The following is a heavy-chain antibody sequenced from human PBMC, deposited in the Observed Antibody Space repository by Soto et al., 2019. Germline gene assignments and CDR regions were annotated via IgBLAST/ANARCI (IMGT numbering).Heavy chain of an antibody. V-gene: IGHV4-4*02. CDR2: IYHSGST. Sequence: QVQLQESGPGLVKPSGTLSLTCAVSGGSISSSNWWSWVRQPPGKGLEWMGVIYHSGSTNCNPSLKSRDTLSVDKFKNQFSLKLSSVTAGDTAVYYCASTKAAADASSYYYYGMDVWGQGTKVTVS. D-gene: IGHD6-13*01. J-gene: IGHJ6*02. CDR3: ASTKAAADASSYYYYGMDV. CDR1: GGSISSSNW.